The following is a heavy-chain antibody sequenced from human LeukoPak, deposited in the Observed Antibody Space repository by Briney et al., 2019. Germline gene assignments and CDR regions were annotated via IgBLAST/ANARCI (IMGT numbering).Heavy chain of an antibody. CDR3: ARLRGYCSSTSCLNWFDP. CDR2: IYYSGST. Sequence: SETLSLTCTVSGGSISSSSYYWGWIRQPPGKGLEWIGSIYYSGSTYYNPSLKSRVTISVDTSKNQFSLKLSSVTAADTAVYYCARLRGYCSSTSCLNWFDPWGQGTLVTVSS. CDR1: GGSISSSSYY. V-gene: IGHV4-39*01. J-gene: IGHJ5*02. D-gene: IGHD2-2*01.